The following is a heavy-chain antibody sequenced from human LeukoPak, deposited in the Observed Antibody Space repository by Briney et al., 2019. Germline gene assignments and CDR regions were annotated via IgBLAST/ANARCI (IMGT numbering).Heavy chain of an antibody. V-gene: IGHV4-38-2*01. J-gene: IGHJ5*02. CDR3: ARTPFCSSASCSRFEP. CDR2: AYHSGST. D-gene: IGHD2-2*01. Sequence: SETLSLTCAVSGYSISSGYYWGWIRQPPGKGLEWIGSAYHSGSTYYNPSLKSRVTISVDTSTNQFSLKLTSVTAADTAVYYCARTPFCSSASCSRFEPWGQATLVTVSS. CDR1: GYSISSGYY.